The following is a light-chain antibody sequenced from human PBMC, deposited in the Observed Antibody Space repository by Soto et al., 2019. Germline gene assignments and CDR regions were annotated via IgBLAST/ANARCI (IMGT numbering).Light chain of an antibody. V-gene: IGKV3-11*01. Sequence: IVLTHAPATLPLPPPKRATLSCSPSRHVSSYLAWYQQKPGQAPRILLFDTANRATGIPARLSGSGSATEVTPTISSLEPEDFIVYYCQQRSNWPITFGQGTRLEIK. J-gene: IGKJ5*01. CDR1: RHVSSY. CDR3: QQRSNWPIT. CDR2: DTA.